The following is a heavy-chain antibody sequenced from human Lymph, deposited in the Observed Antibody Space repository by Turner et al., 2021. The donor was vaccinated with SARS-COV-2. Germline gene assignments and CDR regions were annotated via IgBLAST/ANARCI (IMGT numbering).Heavy chain of an antibody. CDR3: ARLPIARGYSGYDFYYFDY. J-gene: IGHJ4*02. CDR2: IYPGDSDT. V-gene: IGHV5-51*01. Sequence: EVQLVQSGAEVKKPGESLTISCKGSGYSFPTYWIGWVRQMPGKGLEWIGIIYPGDSDTRYSPSFQGQVTISADKSISTAYLQWSSLKASDTAMYYCARLPIARGYSGYDFYYFDYWGQGTLVTVSS. D-gene: IGHD5-12*01. CDR1: GYSFPTYW.